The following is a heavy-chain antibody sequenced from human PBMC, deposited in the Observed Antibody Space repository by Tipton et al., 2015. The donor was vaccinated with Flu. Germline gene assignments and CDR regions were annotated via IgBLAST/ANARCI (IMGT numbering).Heavy chain of an antibody. CDR1: GDSIGSPYF. Sequence: LRLSCSVSGDSIGSPYFWGWIRQPPGKGLEWIGCISHSGRTYYNPSLKSRVTISVDMAKNQFSQRLSSVTAADTAVYYCARTTYYYGSGSSDYWGQGTLVTVSS. CDR2: ISHSGRT. CDR3: ARTTYYYGSGSSDY. J-gene: IGHJ4*02. V-gene: IGHV4-38-2*01. D-gene: IGHD3-10*01.